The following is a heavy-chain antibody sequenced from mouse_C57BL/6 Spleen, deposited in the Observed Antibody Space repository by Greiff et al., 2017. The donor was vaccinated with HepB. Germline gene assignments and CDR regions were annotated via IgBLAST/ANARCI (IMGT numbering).Heavy chain of an antibody. Sequence: QVQLQQPGAELVMPGASVKLSCKASGYTFTSYWMHWVKQRPGQGLEWIGEIDPSDSYTNYNQKFKGKSTLTVDKSSSTAYMQLSSLTSEDSAVYDCARIHYSNPYYFDYWGQGTTLTVSS. D-gene: IGHD2-5*01. CDR1: GYTFTSYW. CDR3: ARIHYSNPYYFDY. J-gene: IGHJ2*01. V-gene: IGHV1-69*01. CDR2: IDPSDSYT.